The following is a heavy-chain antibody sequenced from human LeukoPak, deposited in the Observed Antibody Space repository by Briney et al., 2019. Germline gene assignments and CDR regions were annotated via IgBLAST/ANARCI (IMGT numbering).Heavy chain of an antibody. CDR3: VSHSDPDAFDI. CDR2: INWNGGST. J-gene: IGHJ3*02. CDR1: GFTFDDYG. Sequence: GGSLRLSCAASGFTFDDYGMSWVRQAPGKGLEWVSGINWNGGSTGYADSVKGRFTISRDNAKNSLYLQMNSLRAEDTAVYYCVSHSDPDAFDIWGQGAMVTVSS. D-gene: IGHD2-21*02. V-gene: IGHV3-20*04.